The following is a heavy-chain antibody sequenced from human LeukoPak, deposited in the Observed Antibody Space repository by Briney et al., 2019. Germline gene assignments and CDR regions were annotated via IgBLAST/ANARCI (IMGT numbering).Heavy chain of an antibody. CDR2: IYYSGST. CDR1: GGSISSYY. D-gene: IGHD3/OR15-3a*01. Sequence: PAETLSLTCTVSGGSISSYYWSWLRQPPGEGLEWIRYIYYSGSTNYNPSLKGRVTISVDKSKNQFYLKLSSRTAADPGVYYCAGWVDSWIVWGQGTLVTVSS. V-gene: IGHV4-59*01. CDR3: AGWVDSWIV. J-gene: IGHJ4*02.